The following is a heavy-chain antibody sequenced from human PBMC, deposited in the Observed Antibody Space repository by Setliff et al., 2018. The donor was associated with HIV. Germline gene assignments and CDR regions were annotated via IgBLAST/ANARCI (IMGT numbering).Heavy chain of an antibody. V-gene: IGHV4-34*01. CDR2: INHSVST. CDR1: GGSFSGCY. CDR3: ARVGQLLLGDYFYMDV. Sequence: ETLSLTCAVYGGSFSGCYWSWIRQPPGKGLEWIGEINHSVSTNYNPSLNSRVTMSVDKSKNQFSLRLTSVTAADTAVYYCARVGQLLLGDYFYMDVWGKGTSVTVSS. J-gene: IGHJ6*03. D-gene: IGHD2-2*01.